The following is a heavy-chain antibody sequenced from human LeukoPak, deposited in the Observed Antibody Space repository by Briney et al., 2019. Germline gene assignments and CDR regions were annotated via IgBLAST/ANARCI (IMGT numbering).Heavy chain of an antibody. D-gene: IGHD3-10*02. J-gene: IGHJ6*04. Sequence: PGGSLRLSCAASGFTFSGFAMHWVRQAPGKGLEWVTIISYDATIKYYADSVKGRFTISRDNSRNTLYLQMNSLRTEDTAVYYCAELGITMIGGVWGKGTTVTISS. CDR3: AELGITMIGGV. V-gene: IGHV3-30*04. CDR2: ISYDATIK. CDR1: GFTFSGFA.